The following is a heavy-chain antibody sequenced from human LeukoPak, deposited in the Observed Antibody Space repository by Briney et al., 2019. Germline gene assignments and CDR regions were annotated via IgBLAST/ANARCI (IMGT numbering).Heavy chain of an antibody. CDR2: ISYDGSNK. Sequence: GGSLRLSCAASGFTFSSYGMHWVRQAPGKGLEWVAVISYDGSNKYYADSVKGRFTISRDNSKNTLYLQMNSLRAEDTAVYYCARVDQGDDAFDIWGQGTMVTVSS. V-gene: IGHV3-30*03. CDR3: ARVDQGDDAFDI. J-gene: IGHJ3*02. D-gene: IGHD2-2*01. CDR1: GFTFSSYG.